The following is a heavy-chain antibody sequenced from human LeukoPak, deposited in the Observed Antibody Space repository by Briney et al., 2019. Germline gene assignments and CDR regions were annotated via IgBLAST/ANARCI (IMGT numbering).Heavy chain of an antibody. Sequence: ASVKVSCKASGYTFTSYDINWVRQATGQGLEWMGWMNPNSGNTGYAQEFQGRVTMTRNTSISTAYMELSSLRSEDTAVYYCARRKVVTIFGVVRNRYFDYWGQGTLVTVSS. CDR2: MNPNSGNT. D-gene: IGHD3-3*01. V-gene: IGHV1-8*01. CDR1: GYTFTSYD. J-gene: IGHJ4*02. CDR3: ARRKVVTIFGVVRNRYFDY.